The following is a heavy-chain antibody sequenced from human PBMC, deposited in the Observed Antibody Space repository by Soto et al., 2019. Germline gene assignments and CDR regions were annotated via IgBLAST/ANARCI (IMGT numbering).Heavy chain of an antibody. D-gene: IGHD3-3*01. J-gene: IGHJ3*02. V-gene: IGHV5-10-1*01. CDR3: ATLRFLEWLSYADAFDI. CDR2: IDPSDSYT. CDR1: GYSFTSYW. Sequence: PGESLKISCQGSGYSFTSYWISWVRQMPGKGLEWMGRIDPSDSYTNYSPSFQGHVTISANKSISTAYLQWSSLKASDTAMYYCATLRFLEWLSYADAFDIWGQATMVTVSS.